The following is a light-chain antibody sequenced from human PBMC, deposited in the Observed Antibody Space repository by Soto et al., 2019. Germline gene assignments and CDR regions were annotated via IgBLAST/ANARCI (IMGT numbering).Light chain of an antibody. CDR2: DTS. V-gene: IGKV3-15*01. J-gene: IGKJ4*01. Sequence: EIVMTQSPGTLSVSPGERATLSCRASQGLGDTLAWYQHKPGQTPRRLIYDTSTRATGVPARFSGSRSGPEITLTINSLQSEDFAIYCCQPYNNWPLTFSGGTEADI. CDR1: QGLGDT. CDR3: QPYNNWPLT.